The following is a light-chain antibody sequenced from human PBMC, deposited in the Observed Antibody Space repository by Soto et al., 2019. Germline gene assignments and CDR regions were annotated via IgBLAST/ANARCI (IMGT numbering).Light chain of an antibody. J-gene: IGLJ1*01. CDR2: EVS. V-gene: IGLV2-14*03. Sequence: QSALTQPASVSGSPGQSITISCTGTSSDVGAYDYVSWYQQHPDKAPKLMIYEVSYRPSGVSNRFSGSKSVNTATLTISGLQAEDDADYYCSSYTTSSTRVFGTVTKLTVL. CDR3: SSYTTSSTRV. CDR1: SSDVGAYDY.